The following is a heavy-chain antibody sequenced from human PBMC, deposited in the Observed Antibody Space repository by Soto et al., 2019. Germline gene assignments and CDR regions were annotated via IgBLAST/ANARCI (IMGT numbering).Heavy chain of an antibody. J-gene: IGHJ4*02. CDR3: GRTYTGG. D-gene: IGHD3-10*01. CDR1: GFSLREHA. CDR2: ISGSEDRT. V-gene: IGHV3-23*01. Sequence: LQSGGGVVQPGESLRLSCAASGFSLREHALSWVRQAPGGGLEWVSGISGSEDRTNYADFVRGRFIISKDRAKNTLYLDMSGLRVDDMAVYFCGRTYTGGWGQGTLVTVSS.